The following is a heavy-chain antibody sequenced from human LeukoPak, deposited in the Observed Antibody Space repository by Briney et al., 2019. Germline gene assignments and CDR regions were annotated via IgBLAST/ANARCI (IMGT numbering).Heavy chain of an antibody. J-gene: IGHJ4*02. Sequence: ASVKVSCKASGYTFTGYFMHWVRQAPGQGLEWMGWINPNSGGTNYAQKFQGRVTMTRDTSISTAYMGLSRLRSDDTAVYYCATATRSYDDSSIFDYWGQGTLVTVSS. D-gene: IGHD3-22*01. CDR2: INPNSGGT. V-gene: IGHV1-2*02. CDR1: GYTFTGYF. CDR3: ATATRSYDDSSIFDY.